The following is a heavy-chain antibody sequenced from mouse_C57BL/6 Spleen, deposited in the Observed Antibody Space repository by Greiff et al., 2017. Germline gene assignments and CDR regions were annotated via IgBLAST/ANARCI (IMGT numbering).Heavy chain of an antibody. CDR1: GYSITSGYY. Sequence: ESGPGLVKPSQSLSLTCSVTGYSITSGYYWNWIRQFPGNKLEWMGYISYDGSNNYNQSLKNRIAITRDTSKNQFFLKLNSVTTEDTATYYCARVTFYYAMDYWGQGTSVTVSS. J-gene: IGHJ4*01. V-gene: IGHV3-6*01. CDR2: ISYDGSN. CDR3: ARVTFYYAMDY. D-gene: IGHD2-13*01.